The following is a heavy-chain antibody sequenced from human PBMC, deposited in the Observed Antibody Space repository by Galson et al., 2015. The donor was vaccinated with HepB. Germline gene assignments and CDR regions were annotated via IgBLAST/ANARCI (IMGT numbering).Heavy chain of an antibody. V-gene: IGHV3-30*18. Sequence: SLRLSCAASGFTFSSYWMHWVRQAPGKGLEWVAVISYDGSNKYYADSVKGRFTISRDNSKNTLYLQMNSLRAEDTAVYYCAKDGIAAGWFDPWGQGTLVTVSS. CDR2: ISYDGSNK. CDR3: AKDGIAAGWFDP. D-gene: IGHD6-13*01. J-gene: IGHJ5*02. CDR1: GFTFSSYW.